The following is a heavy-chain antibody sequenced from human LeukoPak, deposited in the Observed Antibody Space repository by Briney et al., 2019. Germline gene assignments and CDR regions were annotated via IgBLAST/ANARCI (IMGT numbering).Heavy chain of an antibody. V-gene: IGHV3-7*01. J-gene: IGHJ4*02. CDR2: IKQDGSEK. D-gene: IGHD1-26*01. CDR1: GFTFSNYW. CDR3: ASDKIVGASKHDY. Sequence: GGSLRLSCAASGFTFSNYWMTWVRQVPGKGLEWVANIKQDGSEKYYVDSVKGRFTISRDNAKNSLYLQMNSLRAEDTAVYYCASDKIVGASKHDYWGQGTLVTVSS.